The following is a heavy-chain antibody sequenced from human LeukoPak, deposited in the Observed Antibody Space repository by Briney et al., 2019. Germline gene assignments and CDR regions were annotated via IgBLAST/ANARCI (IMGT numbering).Heavy chain of an antibody. Sequence: SETLSLTCAVYGGSFTDYYWSWIRQAPGKGLEWIGRIHHSAGTSYNPSLKSRVTISADTSKKQLSLKLTSVTAAATAVFYCARGPVGDDGLTGDSYYYGFDVWGQGTTVTVSS. V-gene: IGHV4-34*01. CDR3: ARGPVGDDGLTGDSYYYGFDV. CDR1: GGSFTDYY. CDR2: IHHSAGT. D-gene: IGHD3-9*01. J-gene: IGHJ6*02.